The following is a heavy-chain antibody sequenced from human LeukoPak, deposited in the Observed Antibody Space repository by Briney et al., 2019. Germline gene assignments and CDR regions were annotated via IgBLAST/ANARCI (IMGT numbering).Heavy chain of an antibody. CDR3: ARRTIFSYYYGMDV. CDR2: ISAYNGNT. D-gene: IGHD3-3*01. V-gene: IGHV1-18*01. Sequence: ASVKVSCKASVYTFTSYGISWVWQAPGQGLEWMGWISAYNGNTNYAQKLQGRVTMTTDTSTSTAYMELRSLRSDDTAVYYCARRTIFSYYYGMDVWGQGTTVTVSS. CDR1: VYTFTSYG. J-gene: IGHJ6*02.